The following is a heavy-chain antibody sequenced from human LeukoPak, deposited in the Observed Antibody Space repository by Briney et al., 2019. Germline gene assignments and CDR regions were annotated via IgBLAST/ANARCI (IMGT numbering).Heavy chain of an antibody. J-gene: IGHJ1*01. V-gene: IGHV3-15*01. CDR3: AKGSGDYWPSTLYFQH. CDR1: GFTFTTAW. D-gene: IGHD1-26*01. Sequence: GGSLRLSCAASGFTFTTAWMTWVRQAPGKGLEWVGRIKTNTEGGTTDYAAPVKGRFTISRDDSKNTVYLQMNSLRAEDTAVYYCAKGSGDYWPSTLYFQHWGQGTLVTVSS. CDR2: IKTNTEGGTT.